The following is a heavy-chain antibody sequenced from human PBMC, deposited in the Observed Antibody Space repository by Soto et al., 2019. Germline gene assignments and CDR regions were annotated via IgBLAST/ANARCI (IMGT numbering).Heavy chain of an antibody. J-gene: IGHJ1*01. D-gene: IGHD3-3*01. V-gene: IGHV1-18*04. CDR3: AREHYDFWSGYYKYFQH. Sequence: ASVKVSCKASGYTFTSYGISWVRQAPGQGLEWMGWISAYNGNTNYAQKLQGRVTMTTDTSTSTAYMELRSLRSDDTAVYYCAREHYDFWSGYYKYFQHWGQGALVTV. CDR1: GYTFTSYG. CDR2: ISAYNGNT.